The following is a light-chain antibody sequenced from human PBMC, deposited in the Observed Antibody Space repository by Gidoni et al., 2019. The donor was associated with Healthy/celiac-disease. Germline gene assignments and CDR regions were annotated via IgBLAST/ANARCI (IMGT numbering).Light chain of an antibody. V-gene: IGLV3-19*01. CDR1: SLRSYY. CDR2: GKN. Sequence: SSELTQDPAVSVALGQTVRITCQGDSLRSYYASLYPQKPGQAPVLVIYGKNNRPSGIPDRFSGSSSGNTASLTITGAQAEDEADYYCNSRDSSGNLYVFGTGTKVTVL. CDR3: NSRDSSGNLYV. J-gene: IGLJ1*01.